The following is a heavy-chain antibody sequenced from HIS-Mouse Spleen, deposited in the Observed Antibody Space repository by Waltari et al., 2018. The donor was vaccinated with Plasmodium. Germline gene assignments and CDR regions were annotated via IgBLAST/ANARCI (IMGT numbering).Heavy chain of an antibody. V-gene: IGHV4-34*01. J-gene: IGHJ2*01. CDR1: GGSFSGYY. Sequence: QVQLQQWGAGLLKPSETLSLTCAVHGGSFSGYYWSWIRQPPGKGLEWIGEINHSGSTNYNPSLKSRVTISVDTSKNQFSRKLSSVTAADTAVYYCARVTSSGVYWYFDLWGRGTLVTVSS. CDR3: ARVTSSGVYWYFDL. CDR2: INHSGST. D-gene: IGHD3-3*01.